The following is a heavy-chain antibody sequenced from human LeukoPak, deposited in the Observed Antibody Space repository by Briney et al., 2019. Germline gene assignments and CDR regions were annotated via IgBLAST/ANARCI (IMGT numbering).Heavy chain of an antibody. V-gene: IGHV3-33*01. Sequence: GGSLRLSCAAPGFTFSSYGMHWVRQAPGKGLEWVAVIWYDGSNKYYADSVKGRFTISRDNSKNTLYLQMNSLRAEDTAVYYCARDQGTCGGDCYPYGMDVWGQGTTVTVSS. D-gene: IGHD2-21*02. CDR1: GFTFSSYG. CDR2: IWYDGSNK. J-gene: IGHJ6*02. CDR3: ARDQGTCGGDCYPYGMDV.